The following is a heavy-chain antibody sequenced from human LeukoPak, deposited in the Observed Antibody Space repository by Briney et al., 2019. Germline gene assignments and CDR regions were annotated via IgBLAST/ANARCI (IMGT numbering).Heavy chain of an antibody. D-gene: IGHD6-6*01. V-gene: IGHV3-23*01. CDR1: GFTFSSYA. J-gene: IGHJ4*02. Sequence: PGGSLRLSCAASGFTFSSYAMSWVRQAPGKGLEWVSGISGSGVNTYYANSVKGRFTISRDKFMNTLYLQINSLRAEDTAVYYCARGRGLPVRPPNEGFLDYWGRGTLVTVSS. CDR2: ISGSGVNT. CDR3: ARGRGLPVRPPNEGFLDY.